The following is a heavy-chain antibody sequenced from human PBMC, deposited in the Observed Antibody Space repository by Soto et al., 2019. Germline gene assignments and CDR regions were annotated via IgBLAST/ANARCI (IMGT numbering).Heavy chain of an antibody. Sequence: SETLSLTCTVSGGSISSYYWSWIRQPPGKGLEWIGYIYYSGSTNYNPSLKSRVTISVDTSKNQFSLKLSSVTAADTAVYYCARDRYRSGWIDYWGQGTLVTVSS. CDR2: IYYSGST. CDR3: ARDRYRSGWIDY. D-gene: IGHD6-19*01. V-gene: IGHV4-59*01. CDR1: GGSISSYY. J-gene: IGHJ4*02.